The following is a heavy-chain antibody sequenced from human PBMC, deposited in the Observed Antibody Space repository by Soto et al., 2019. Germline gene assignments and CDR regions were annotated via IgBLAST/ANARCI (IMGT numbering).Heavy chain of an antibody. J-gene: IGHJ4*02. Sequence: PGGSLRLSCAASGFTFSSYAMSWVRQSPGKGLEWVSGISGSGDSTYYADSVKGRFTISRDNSKNTFYLQMNSLRAEDSAIYYCAKDDPFDRSGYYQPLCDWGQGTLVTVSS. V-gene: IGHV3-23*01. CDR2: ISGSGDST. CDR3: AKDDPFDRSGYYQPLCD. CDR1: GFTFSSYA. D-gene: IGHD3-22*01.